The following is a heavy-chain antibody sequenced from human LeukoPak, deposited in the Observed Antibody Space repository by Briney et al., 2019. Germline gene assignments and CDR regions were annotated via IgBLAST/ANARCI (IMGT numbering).Heavy chain of an antibody. D-gene: IGHD6-19*01. Sequence: PGGSLKLSCAASGFTFDDYAMHWVRQAPGKGLEWVSLISGDGGSTYYADSVKGRFTISRDNSKNSLYLQMNSLRTEDTALYHCARVHGSGWYGDYWGQGSLVTVSS. V-gene: IGHV3-43*02. CDR1: GFTFDDYA. CDR2: ISGDGGST. CDR3: ARVHGSGWYGDY. J-gene: IGHJ4*02.